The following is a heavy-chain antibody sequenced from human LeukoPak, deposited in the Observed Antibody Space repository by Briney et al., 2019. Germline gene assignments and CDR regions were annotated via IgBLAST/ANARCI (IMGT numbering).Heavy chain of an antibody. CDR2: ISSGGIYI. V-gene: IGHV3-21*01. Sequence: GGSLRLSCAASGFTFSRYSMNWVRQAPGKGLEWASSISSGGIYIYYADSVKGRFTISRDNAKNSLFLRMNSLRAEDTAVYYCASLEYYDILTGDNWFDPWGQGTLVTVSS. J-gene: IGHJ5*02. CDR1: GFTFSRYS. CDR3: ASLEYYDILTGDNWFDP. D-gene: IGHD3-9*01.